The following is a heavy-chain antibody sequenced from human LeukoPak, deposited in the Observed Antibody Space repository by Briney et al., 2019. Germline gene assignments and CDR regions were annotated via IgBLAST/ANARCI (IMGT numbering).Heavy chain of an antibody. V-gene: IGHV3-53*01. J-gene: IGHJ4*02. CDR3: ARASGYSGYDPFDY. CDR1: GFTVSSNY. Sequence: GGSLRLSCAASGFTVSSNYMSWVRQAPGKGLEWVSVIYSGGDTYYTDSVKGRFTISRDNSKNTLYLQMNTLRAEDTAVYYCARASGYSGYDPFDYWGQGTLVTVSS. CDR2: IYSGGDT. D-gene: IGHD5-12*01.